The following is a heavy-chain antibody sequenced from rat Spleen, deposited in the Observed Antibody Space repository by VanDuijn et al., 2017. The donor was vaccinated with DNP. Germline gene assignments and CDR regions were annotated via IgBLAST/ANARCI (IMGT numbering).Heavy chain of an antibody. Sequence: EVQLVESGGGLVQPKGSLKLSCAASGFDFNTYAMSWVRQAPGKGLDWVASISIKTHNYATLYADSVKERFTISRDDSQSMVYLQMNNLKTEDTALYYCIYMYTTDYYYGWYFDFWGPGPRVTVSS. V-gene: IGHV10-4*01. J-gene: IGHJ1*01. CDR3: IYMYTTDYYYGWYFDF. CDR2: ISIKTHNYAT. D-gene: IGHD1-6*01. CDR1: GFDFNTYA.